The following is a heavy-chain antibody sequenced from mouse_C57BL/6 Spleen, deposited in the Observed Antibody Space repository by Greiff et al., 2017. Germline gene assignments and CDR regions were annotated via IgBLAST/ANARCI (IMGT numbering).Heavy chain of an antibody. CDR3: GMEGEQVHFAY. CDR2: IHPSDSDT. CDR1: GYTFTSYW. V-gene: IGHV1-74*01. Sequence: VQLQQPGAELVKPGASVKVSCKASGYTFTSYWMHWVKQRPGQGLEWIGRIHPSDSDTNYNQKFKGKATLTVDKSSSTAYMQLSRLKSEDSAVYYCGMEGEQVHFAYWGQGTLVTVAA. J-gene: IGHJ3*01.